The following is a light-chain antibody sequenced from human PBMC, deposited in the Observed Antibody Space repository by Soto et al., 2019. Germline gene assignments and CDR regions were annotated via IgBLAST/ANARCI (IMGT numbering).Light chain of an antibody. CDR3: HQYGSSPQDT. J-gene: IGKJ2*01. V-gene: IGKV3-20*01. CDR1: QSVSSTY. CDR2: GAS. Sequence: EIVLTQSPGTLSLSPGERATLSCRASQSVSSTYLAWYQQKPGQSPRLLIYGASSRATGIPDRFSGSGSGTDFTLTISRPEPEDFAVYYSHQYGSSPQDTFGQGTKLEIK.